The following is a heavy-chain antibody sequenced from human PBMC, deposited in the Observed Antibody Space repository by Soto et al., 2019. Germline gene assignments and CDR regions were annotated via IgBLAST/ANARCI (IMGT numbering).Heavy chain of an antibody. CDR3: ARWGVDEFWIGYYSDY. J-gene: IGHJ4*02. Sequence: QVQLVESGGGLVKPGGSLRLSCAASGFTFSDYDMSWIRQAPGKGLEWVSYISSSGSTIYYADSVKGRFTISTDNAKNAFFLEMHSLRAEDTAVYYCARWGVDEFWIGYYSDYWVQGTLVTVSS. CDR1: GFTFSDYD. CDR2: ISSSGSTI. D-gene: IGHD3-3*01. V-gene: IGHV3-11*01.